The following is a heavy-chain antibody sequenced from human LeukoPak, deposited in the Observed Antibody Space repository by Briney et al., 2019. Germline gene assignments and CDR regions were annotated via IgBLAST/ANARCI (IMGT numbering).Heavy chain of an antibody. CDR1: GFTFSSYA. D-gene: IGHD6-13*01. CDR2: ISYDGSNK. Sequence: GGSLRLSCAASGFTFSSYAMHWVRQAPGKGLEWVAVISYDGSNKYYADSVKGRFTISRGNSKNTLYLQMNSLRAEDTAVYYCAREGIAAAGKRVEGFDYWGQGTLVTVSS. CDR3: AREGIAAAGKRVEGFDY. J-gene: IGHJ4*02. V-gene: IGHV3-30*04.